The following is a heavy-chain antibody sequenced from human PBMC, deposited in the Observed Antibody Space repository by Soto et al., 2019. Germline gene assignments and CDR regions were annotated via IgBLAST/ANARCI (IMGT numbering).Heavy chain of an antibody. CDR3: ARELRREGYCSGGSCYGFDP. CDR1: GYTFTGYY. V-gene: IGHV1-2*04. J-gene: IGHJ5*02. D-gene: IGHD2-15*01. Sequence: ASVKVSCKASGYTFTGYYMHWVRQAPGQGLEWMGWINPNSGGTNYAQKFQGWVTMTRDTSISTAYMELSRLRSDDTAVYYCARELRREGYCSGGSCYGFDPWGQGTLVTVSS. CDR2: INPNSGGT.